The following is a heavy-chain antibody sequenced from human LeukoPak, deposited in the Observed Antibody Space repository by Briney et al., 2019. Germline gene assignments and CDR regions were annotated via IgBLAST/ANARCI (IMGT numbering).Heavy chain of an antibody. J-gene: IGHJ3*02. CDR2: IYYSGST. CDR1: GGSISSSSYY. V-gene: IGHV4-39*01. CDR3: ARGVGYCSSTSCFPYYDFWSGYPDI. D-gene: IGHD2-2*01. Sequence: PSETLSLTCTVSGGSISSSSYYWGWIRQPPGKGLEWIGSIYYSGSTYYNPSLKSRVTISVDTSKNQFSLKLSSVTAADTAVYYCARGVGYCSSTSCFPYYDFWSGYPDIWGQGTMVTVSS.